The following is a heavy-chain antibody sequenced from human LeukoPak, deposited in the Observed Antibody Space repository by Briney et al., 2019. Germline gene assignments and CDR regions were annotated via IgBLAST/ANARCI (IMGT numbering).Heavy chain of an antibody. J-gene: IGHJ6*03. CDR1: GYTFTSYA. V-gene: IGHV1-69*05. CDR3: AREAVVVVAVGSPDYYYYMDV. D-gene: IGHD2-15*01. Sequence: SVKVSCKASGYTFTSYAISWVRQAPGQGLEWMGGIIPIFGTANYAQKFQGRVTITTDESTSTAYMELSSLRSEDTAVYYCAREAVVVVAVGSPDYYYYMDVWGKGTTVTVSS. CDR2: IIPIFGTA.